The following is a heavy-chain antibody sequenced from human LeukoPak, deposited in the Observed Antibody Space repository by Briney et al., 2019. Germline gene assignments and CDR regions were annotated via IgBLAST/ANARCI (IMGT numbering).Heavy chain of an antibody. CDR2: IYYSGST. J-gene: IGHJ4*02. CDR1: GGSISSYY. CDR3: ARESPDYYDNQFDY. Sequence: SETLSLTCTVSGGSISSYYWSWIRQPPGKGLEWIGYIYYSGSTNYNPSLKSRVTISVDTSKNQFSLRLSSVTAADTAVYYRARESPDYYDNQFDYWGQGTLVTVSS. D-gene: IGHD3-22*01. V-gene: IGHV4-59*01.